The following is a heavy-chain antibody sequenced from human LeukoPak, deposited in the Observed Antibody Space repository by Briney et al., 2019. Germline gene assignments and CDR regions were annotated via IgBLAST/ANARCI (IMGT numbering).Heavy chain of an antibody. J-gene: IGHJ4*02. V-gene: IGHV4-59*08. Sequence: PSETLSLTCAVSGGSISSYCWAWIRQPPGKGLEWIGYIYYSGSTNYNPSLKSRVTISVDTSKNQFSLNLSSVTAADTAVYYCARLRSSSWLLIDYWGQGTLVTVSS. CDR3: ARLRSSSWLLIDY. CDR2: IYYSGST. D-gene: IGHD6-13*01. CDR1: GGSISSYC.